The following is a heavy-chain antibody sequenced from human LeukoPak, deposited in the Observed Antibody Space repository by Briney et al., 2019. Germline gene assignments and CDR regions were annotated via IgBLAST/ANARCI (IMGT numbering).Heavy chain of an antibody. D-gene: IGHD3-3*01. V-gene: IGHV3-21*01. J-gene: IGHJ3*02. CDR3: AGPCACDDFWSGYVFDI. CDR1: GFPFSSYI. CDR2: ISVWISYI. Sequence: GGPMRLSCAASGFPFSSYIMHGVRQPPGKGLEGVSSISVWISYIYYGASVKGRFTISRDNAKNSLNLQMKRLRDEDTAVYYCAGPCACDDFWSGYVFDIWGQGTMVTVSS.